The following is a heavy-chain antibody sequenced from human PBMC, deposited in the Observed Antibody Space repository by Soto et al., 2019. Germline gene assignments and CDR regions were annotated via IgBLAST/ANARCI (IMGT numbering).Heavy chain of an antibody. V-gene: IGHV1-18*01. D-gene: IGHD3-9*01. CDR1: GYTFTSYG. CDR3: ARVRADYDILTGYYIVPAHYHHYYMAV. CDR2: ISAYNGNT. Sequence: ASVKVSCKASGYTFTSYGISWVRQAPGQGLEWMGWISAYNGNTNYAQKLQGRVTMTTDTSTSTAYMELRSLRSDDTAVYYCARVRADYDILTGYYIVPAHYHHYYMAVWGKGTSVTVSS. J-gene: IGHJ6*03.